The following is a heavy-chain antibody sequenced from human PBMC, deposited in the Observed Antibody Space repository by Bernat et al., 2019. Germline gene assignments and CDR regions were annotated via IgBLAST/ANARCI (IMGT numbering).Heavy chain of an antibody. CDR1: GGSISSSSYY. V-gene: IGHV4-39*01. D-gene: IGHD6-19*01. CDR3: ASTYSSGWLDAFDI. J-gene: IGHJ3*02. Sequence: QLQLQESGPGLVKPSETLSLTCTVSGGSISSSSYYWGWIRQPPGRGLEWIGSIYYSGSTYYYPSLKSRVTISVGTSKNQFSLKLSSVTAADTAVYDCASTYSSGWLDAFDIWGQGTMVTVSS. CDR2: IYYSGST.